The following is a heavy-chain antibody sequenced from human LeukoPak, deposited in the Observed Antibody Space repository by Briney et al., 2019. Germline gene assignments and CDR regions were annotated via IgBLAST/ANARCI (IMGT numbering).Heavy chain of an antibody. D-gene: IGHD3-16*02. V-gene: IGHV1-24*01. Sequence: GASVKVSCKVSGYALTELSMHWVRQAPGKGREWMGGLVPEDGETIYAQKFQGRATMTTDTSTSTAYMELRSLRSDDTAVYYCARAWGSYRPNDYWGQGTLVTVSS. CDR2: LVPEDGET. CDR3: ARAWGSYRPNDY. CDR1: GYALTELS. J-gene: IGHJ4*02.